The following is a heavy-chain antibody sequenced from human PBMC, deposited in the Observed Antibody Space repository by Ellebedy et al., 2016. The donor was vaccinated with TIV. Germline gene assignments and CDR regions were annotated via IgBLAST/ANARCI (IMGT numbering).Heavy chain of an antibody. V-gene: IGHV1-46*02. CDR2: NSLTGGDN. Sequence: AASVKVSCKASGYTFNNHNINWVRQAPGQGLEWMGTNSLTGGDNFYAQEFQGRITVTTDTSTGTVYLALTNLESEDTAVYYCARKGATYIDHWGQGSQVTVSS. J-gene: IGHJ5*02. CDR1: GYTFNNHN. CDR3: ARKGATYIDH.